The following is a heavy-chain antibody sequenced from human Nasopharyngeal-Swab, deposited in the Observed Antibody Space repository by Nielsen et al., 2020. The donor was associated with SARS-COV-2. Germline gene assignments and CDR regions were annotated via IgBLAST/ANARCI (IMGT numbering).Heavy chain of an antibody. J-gene: IGHJ4*02. CDR1: GSSFTSYW. D-gene: IGHD3-10*01. CDR3: ARLLLWFGELMFDY. Sequence: GESLKISCKGSGSSFTSYWIGWVRQMPGKGLEWMGIIYPGDSDTRYSPSFQGQVTISADKSISTAYLQWSSLKAPDTAMYYCARLLLWFGELMFDYWGQGTLVTVSS. CDR2: IYPGDSDT. V-gene: IGHV5-51*01.